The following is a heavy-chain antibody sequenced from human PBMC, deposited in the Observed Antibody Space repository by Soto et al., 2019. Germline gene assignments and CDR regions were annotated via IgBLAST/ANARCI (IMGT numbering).Heavy chain of an antibody. CDR2: IKSKTDGGTT. CDR1: GFTVNNSG. V-gene: IGHV3-15*07. J-gene: IGHJ6*04. D-gene: IGHD3-3*01. Sequence: HGGSLRLSCAASGFTVNNSGMNWVRQATGKGLEWVGRIKSKTDGGTTDYAAPVKGRFTISRDDSKNTLYLQMNSLKTEDTAVYYCTTDDFWSGYSRMAKQTYYYYVMDVWGKGTTVTVSS. CDR3: TTDDFWSGYSRMAKQTYYYYVMDV.